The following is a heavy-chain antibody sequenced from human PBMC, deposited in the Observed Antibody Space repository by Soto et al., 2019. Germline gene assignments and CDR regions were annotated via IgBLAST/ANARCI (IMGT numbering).Heavy chain of an antibody. CDR3: ARDMAGATVIDF. CDR2: IWYDGTNK. D-gene: IGHD1-26*01. Sequence: QVQLVESGGGLVQPGKSQRLSCAASGFRFSSYVMHWVRQAPGKGLEWVALIWYDGTNKYYADSVKGRFTISRDNSKDTVSLQMNSLTAEDTAVYYCARDMAGATVIDFWGQGTLVAVSS. CDR1: GFRFSSYV. V-gene: IGHV3-33*01. J-gene: IGHJ4*02.